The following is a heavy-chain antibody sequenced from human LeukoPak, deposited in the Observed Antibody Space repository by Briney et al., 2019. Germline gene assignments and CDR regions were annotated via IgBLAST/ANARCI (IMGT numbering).Heavy chain of an antibody. J-gene: IGHJ4*02. CDR1: GFTFSDYY. D-gene: IGHD2-8*01. Sequence: GGSLRLSCAAPGFTFSDYYMSWIRQAPGKGLEWVSYISSTSSYTNYADSVKGRFTISRDNGKNSLSLQMNSLKTEDSGLYYCAKGVNGISYTFDYWGRGTLVTVSS. V-gene: IGHV3-11*05. CDR2: ISSTSSYT. CDR3: AKGVNGISYTFDY.